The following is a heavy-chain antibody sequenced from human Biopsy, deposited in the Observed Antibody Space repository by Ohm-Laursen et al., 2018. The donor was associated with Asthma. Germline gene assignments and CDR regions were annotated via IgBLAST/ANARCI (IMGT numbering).Heavy chain of an antibody. CDR1: GYSLTDLS. Sequence: SSVKVSCKISGYSLTDLSMHWVRQAPGQGLEWMGGHDHEEGGTVNARRFQGRVTMTEDTSTDTAYVELSSLSSDDTAVHYCASDFPKDYVRYNFQFWGQGTLVTVSS. CDR3: ASDFPKDYVRYNFQF. D-gene: IGHD4-17*01. CDR2: HDHEEGGT. V-gene: IGHV1-24*01. J-gene: IGHJ4*02.